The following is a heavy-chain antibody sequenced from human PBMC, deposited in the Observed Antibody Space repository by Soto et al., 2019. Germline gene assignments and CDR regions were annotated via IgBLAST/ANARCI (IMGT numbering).Heavy chain of an antibody. Sequence: QVQLQESGPGLVKPSETLSLTCTVSGGSVSSGSYYWSWIRQPPGKGLEWIGYIYYSGSTNYNPSRKRRVTISVDTSKNQFSRKLSSVTAADTAVYYCARGLGPYSYNYWGQGTLVTVAS. V-gene: IGHV4-61*01. CDR2: IYYSGST. CDR3: ARGLGPYSYNY. J-gene: IGHJ4*02. D-gene: IGHD5-18*01. CDR1: GGSVSSGSYY.